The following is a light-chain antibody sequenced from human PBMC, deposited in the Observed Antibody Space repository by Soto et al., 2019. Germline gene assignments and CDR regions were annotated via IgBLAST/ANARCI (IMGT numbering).Light chain of an antibody. J-gene: IGKJ1*01. V-gene: IGKV3D-15*01. CDR1: QSVSSN. CDR2: GAS. CDR3: QQYNNWQT. Sequence: VMTQSPATLSVSPGERATLSCRASQSVSSNLAWYQQKPGQAPRLLMYGASTRATGIPDRFSGSGSGTEFTLTISGLQSEDFGLHYCQQYNNWQTFGQGTKVDIK.